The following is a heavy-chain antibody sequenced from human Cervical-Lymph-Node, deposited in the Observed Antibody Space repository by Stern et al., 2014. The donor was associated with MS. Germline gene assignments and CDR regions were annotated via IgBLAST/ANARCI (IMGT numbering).Heavy chain of an antibody. CDR2: IFPGASDT. Sequence: EVQLVESGAEVRKPGQSLTISGKISGYTFTDYWIAWVRQMPGKGLEWMGAIFPGASDTRYSPSFQGHVTISVDTSINTAYLQWSDLRASDTAMYYCARPHSPGWSYYFDFWGQGTLVAVSS. D-gene: IGHD6-19*01. CDR3: ARPHSPGWSYYFDF. J-gene: IGHJ4*02. V-gene: IGHV5-51*01. CDR1: GYTFTDYW.